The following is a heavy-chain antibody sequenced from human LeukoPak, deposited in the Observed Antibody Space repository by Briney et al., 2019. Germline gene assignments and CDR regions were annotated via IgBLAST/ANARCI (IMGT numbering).Heavy chain of an antibody. CDR2: TSSSSSYI. CDR1: GFTFSSYS. D-gene: IGHD4-17*01. J-gene: IGHJ6*03. Sequence: GGSLRLSCAASGFTFSSYSMNWVRQAPGKGLEWVSSTSSSSSYIYYADIVKGRFTISRDNAKNSLYLQMNSLRAEDTAVYYCARSGDYLGDYYYYYYMDVWGKGTTVTVSS. CDR3: ARSGDYLGDYYYYYYMDV. V-gene: IGHV3-21*01.